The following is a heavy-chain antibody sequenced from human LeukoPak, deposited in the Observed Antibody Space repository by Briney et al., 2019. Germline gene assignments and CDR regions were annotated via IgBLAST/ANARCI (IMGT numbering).Heavy chain of an antibody. J-gene: IGHJ5*02. Sequence: PGGSLRLSCAASGFTFSNAWMSWVRQAPGKGLEWVGRIKSKTDGGTTDYAAPVKGRFTISRDDSKNTLYLQMNSLKTEDTAVYYCTRAIRYCSGGSCSRWFDPWGQGTLVTVSS. D-gene: IGHD2-15*01. V-gene: IGHV3-15*01. CDR2: IKSKTDGGTT. CDR3: TRAIRYCSGGSCSRWFDP. CDR1: GFTFSNAW.